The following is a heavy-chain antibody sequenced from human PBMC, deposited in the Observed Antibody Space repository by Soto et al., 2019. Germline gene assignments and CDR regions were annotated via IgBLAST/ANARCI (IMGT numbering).Heavy chain of an antibody. CDR3: ARDEVPAANWLDR. J-gene: IGHJ5*02. CDR2: ISGYNGNT. CDR1: GYIFINYG. V-gene: IGHV1-18*01. D-gene: IGHD2-2*01. Sequence: GXSVKVSCKASGYIFINYGITWVRQAPGQGLEWMGWISGYNGNTKYADNLQGRVTMTTDTSTTTAYMELRSLRSDDTAVYYCARDEVPAANWLDRWGQGTLVTVSS.